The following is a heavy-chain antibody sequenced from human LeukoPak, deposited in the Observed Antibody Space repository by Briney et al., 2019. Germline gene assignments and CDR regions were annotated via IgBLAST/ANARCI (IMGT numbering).Heavy chain of an antibody. CDR1: GFTFSSYS. V-gene: IGHV3-48*04. CDR2: IINSGTTI. CDR3: ARVGVGAR. J-gene: IGHJ3*01. D-gene: IGHD2-15*01. Sequence: GGSLRLSCAASGFTFSSYSMNWVRQAPGKGLEWVSYIINSGTTIYYADSVKGRFTISRDNAKNSLYLQMNSLRAEDTAVYYCARVGVGARWGQGTMVTVSS.